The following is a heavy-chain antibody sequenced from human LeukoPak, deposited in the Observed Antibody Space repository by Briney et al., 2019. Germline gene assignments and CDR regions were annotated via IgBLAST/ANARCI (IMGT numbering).Heavy chain of an antibody. J-gene: IGHJ4*02. CDR2: INQDGSAK. D-gene: IGHD2/OR15-2a*01. CDR3: AREGFLDY. V-gene: IGHV3-7*01. CDR1: GFSFSSYW. Sequence: PGGSLRLSCAASGFSFSSYWMSWVRQAPGKGLEWVANINQDGSAKNYVDFVRGRFTISRDNAENSLYLQMNSLRAEDTAVYYCAREGFLDYWGQGTLVTVSS.